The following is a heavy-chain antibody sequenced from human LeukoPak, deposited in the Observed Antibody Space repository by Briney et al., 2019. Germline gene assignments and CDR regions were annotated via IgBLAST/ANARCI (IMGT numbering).Heavy chain of an antibody. Sequence: PGGSLRLSCAASGFTFSSYGMHWVRQAPGKGLEWVAVISYDGSNKYYADSVKGRFTISRDNSKNTLYLQMNSLRAEDTAVYYCAKDSVPGQQLVRGLFRGYFDYWGQGTLVTVSS. V-gene: IGHV3-30*18. CDR3: AKDSVPGQQLVRGLFRGYFDY. CDR1: GFTFSSYG. CDR2: ISYDGSNK. D-gene: IGHD6-13*01. J-gene: IGHJ4*02.